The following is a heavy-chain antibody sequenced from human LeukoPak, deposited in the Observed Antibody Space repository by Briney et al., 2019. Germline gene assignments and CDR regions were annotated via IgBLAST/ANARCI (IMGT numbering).Heavy chain of an antibody. CDR1: GFTFDDYA. CDR3: AKDSKTYSGSYGVDY. CDR2: ISWNSGSI. Sequence: GRSLRLSCAASGFTFDDYAMHWVRQAPGKGLEWVSGISWNSGSIGYADSVKGRFTISRDNAKNSLYLQMNSLRAEDTAVYYCAKDSKTYSGSYGVDYWGQGTLVTVSS. V-gene: IGHV3-9*01. J-gene: IGHJ4*02. D-gene: IGHD1-26*01.